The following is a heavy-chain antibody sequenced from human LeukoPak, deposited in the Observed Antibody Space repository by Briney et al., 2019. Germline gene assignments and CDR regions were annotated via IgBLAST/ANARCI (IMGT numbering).Heavy chain of an antibody. D-gene: IGHD6-13*01. J-gene: IGHJ5*02. Sequence: PSETLSLTCTVSGGSINSSSYYWGWIRQPPGKGLDWIGSMYYTGSTYYNPSLKSRVTISKDTSKNQFSLKLSSVTAADTAVYYCARAYFSSWYMNWFDPWGQGTLVTVSS. CDR1: GGSINSSSYY. CDR2: MYYTGST. V-gene: IGHV4-39*07. CDR3: ARAYFSSWYMNWFDP.